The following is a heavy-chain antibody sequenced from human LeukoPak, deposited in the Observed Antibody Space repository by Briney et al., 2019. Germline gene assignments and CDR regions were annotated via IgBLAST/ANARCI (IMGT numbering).Heavy chain of an antibody. J-gene: IGHJ4*02. CDR2: VRNDGSNE. CDR3: AKESDSGYHSEGPKN. Sequence: GGSLRLSCAASGFVLSDYGMHWVRQAPGKGLEWVAFVRNDGSNEYYVGSVKGRFTVSRDKSKNTLYLQMNSLRAEDTAVYSCAKESDSGYHSEGPKNWGLGTLVTVSS. V-gene: IGHV3-30*02. CDR1: GFVLSDYG. D-gene: IGHD5-12*01.